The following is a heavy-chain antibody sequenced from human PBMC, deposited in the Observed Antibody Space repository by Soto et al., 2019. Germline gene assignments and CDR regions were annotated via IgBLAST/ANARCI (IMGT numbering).Heavy chain of an antibody. D-gene: IGHD5-18*01. CDR3: ARGYSYTQPVFDY. V-gene: IGHV3-23*01. CDR2: ISGSDDST. CDR1: GFTFSSYA. J-gene: IGHJ4*02. Sequence: PGGSLRLSCAASGFTFSSYAMSWVRQAPGKGLEWVSVISGSDDSTYYADSVKGRFTISRDNFKNTLYLQMNSLRAEDTAVYYCARGYSYTQPVFDYWGLGTLVTVSS.